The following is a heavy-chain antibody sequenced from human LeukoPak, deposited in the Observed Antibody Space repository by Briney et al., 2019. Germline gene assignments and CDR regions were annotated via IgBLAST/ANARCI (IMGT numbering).Heavy chain of an antibody. CDR1: GITFSSYW. V-gene: IGHV3-7*01. J-gene: IGHJ4*02. Sequence: PGGSLRLSCAASGITFSSYWMSWVRQAPGKGLEWVANIKQDGSEKYYVDSVKGRFTISRDNAKNSLYLQMNSLRAEDTAVYYCARVSGYDLHFDYWGQGTLVTVSS. CDR3: ARVSGYDLHFDY. D-gene: IGHD5-12*01. CDR2: IKQDGSEK.